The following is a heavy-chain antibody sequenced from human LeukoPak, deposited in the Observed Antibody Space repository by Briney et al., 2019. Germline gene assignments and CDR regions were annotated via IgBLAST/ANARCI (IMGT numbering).Heavy chain of an antibody. CDR3: AIRYCSSTSCFLSLYCYYGMDV. J-gene: IGHJ6*02. Sequence: ASETLSLTCTVSGGSISSSSYYWGWTRQPPGKGLEWIGSIYYSGSTYYNPSLKSRVTISVDTSKNQFSLKLSSVTAADTAVYYCAIRYCSSTSCFLSLYCYYGMDVWGQGTTVTVSS. D-gene: IGHD2-2*01. CDR2: IYYSGST. V-gene: IGHV4-39*01. CDR1: GGSISSSSYY.